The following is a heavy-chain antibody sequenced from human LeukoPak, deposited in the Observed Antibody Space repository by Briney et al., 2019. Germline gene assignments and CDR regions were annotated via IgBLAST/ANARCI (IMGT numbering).Heavy chain of an antibody. Sequence: ASVKVSCKASGYTFTSYYMHWVRQAPGQGLEWMGIINPSGGSTSYAQKLQGRVTMTRDTSTSTVYMELSSLRSEDTAVYYCARDLYDSSGYYLPLRYWGQGTLVTVSS. D-gene: IGHD3-22*01. CDR2: INPSGGST. CDR1: GYTFTSYY. V-gene: IGHV1-46*01. J-gene: IGHJ4*02. CDR3: ARDLYDSSGYYLPLRY.